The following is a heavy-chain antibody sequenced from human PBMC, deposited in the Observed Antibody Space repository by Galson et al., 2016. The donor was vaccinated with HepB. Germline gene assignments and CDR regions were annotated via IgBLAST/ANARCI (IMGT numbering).Heavy chain of an antibody. Sequence: SGAEVKKPGESLRISCYLSGATVTNSWISWVRQVSGKGLEWMGRVDATNSYTFYSPSFQGHVTISADKSINTAYLQWSSLKPSDTAIYFCAETVLTAVGDWFDPWGQGTLVTVSS. CDR1: GATVTNSW. CDR3: AETVLTAVGDWFDP. CDR2: VDATNSYT. D-gene: IGHD7-27*01. V-gene: IGHV5-10-1*01. J-gene: IGHJ5*02.